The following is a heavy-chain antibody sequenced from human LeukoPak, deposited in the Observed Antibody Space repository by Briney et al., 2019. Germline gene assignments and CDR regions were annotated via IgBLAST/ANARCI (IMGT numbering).Heavy chain of an antibody. V-gene: IGHV3-23*01. CDR1: GFTFSNYA. Sequence: GGSLRLSCAASGFTFSNYAMSWVRQPPGKGLEWVSGISSSGGSTFYADSVKGRFTISRDSPKNTLYLQMNSLRAEDTAVYYCAKMLPDIVVVPAATLVGWGQGTLVTVSS. CDR3: AKMLPDIVVVPAATLVG. CDR2: ISSSGGST. D-gene: IGHD2-2*01. J-gene: IGHJ4*02.